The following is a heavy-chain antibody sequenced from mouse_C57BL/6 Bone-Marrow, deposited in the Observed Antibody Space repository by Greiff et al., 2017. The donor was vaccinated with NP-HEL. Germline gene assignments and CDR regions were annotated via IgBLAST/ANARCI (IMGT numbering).Heavy chain of an antibody. Sequence: QVQLQQPGAELVKPGASVKLSCKASGYTFTSYWMHWVKQRPGQGLEWIGMIYPNSGSTNYNEKFKSKATLTVDKSSSTAYMQLSSLTSEDSAVYYCASEAQATFAYWGQGTLVTVSA. CDR1: GYTFTSYW. D-gene: IGHD3-2*02. V-gene: IGHV1-64*01. CDR2: IYPNSGST. CDR3: ASEAQATFAY. J-gene: IGHJ3*01.